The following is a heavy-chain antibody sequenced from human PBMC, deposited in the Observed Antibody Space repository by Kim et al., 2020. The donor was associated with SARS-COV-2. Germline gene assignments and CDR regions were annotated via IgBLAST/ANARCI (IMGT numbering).Heavy chain of an antibody. CDR2: ISTGVAVA. CDR1: GFSSSTYW. J-gene: IGHJ6*02. V-gene: IGHV3-74*01. Sequence: GGSLRLSCAASGFSSSTYWINWVRRPPGKGLEWVSRISTGVAVAHYADSVKGRFTMSRDSAENMVYLQMNSLSVEDTAVYYCARGMFRDGFDVWGRGTTVSV. D-gene: IGHD3-10*02. CDR3: ARGMFRDGFDV.